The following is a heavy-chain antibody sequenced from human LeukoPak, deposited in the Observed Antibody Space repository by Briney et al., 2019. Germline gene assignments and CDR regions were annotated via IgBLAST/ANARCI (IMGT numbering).Heavy chain of an antibody. CDR3: AKGKYNRGGAFDI. CDR2: IRYDGSNK. D-gene: IGHD1-1*01. CDR1: GFTFSSYG. Sequence: GGSLRLSCAASGFTFSSYGMHWVRQAPGKGLEWVAFIRYDGSNKYYADSVKGRFTISRDNSKNTLYLQMNSLRAEDTAVYYCAKGKYNRGGAFDIWGQGTMVTVSS. J-gene: IGHJ3*02. V-gene: IGHV3-30*02.